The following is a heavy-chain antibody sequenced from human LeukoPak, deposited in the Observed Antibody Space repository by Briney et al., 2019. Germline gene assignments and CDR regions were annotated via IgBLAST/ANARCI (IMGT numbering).Heavy chain of an antibody. CDR2: IYHSGST. Sequence: ASETLSLTCAVSGDSISSSNWWSWVRQPPGKGLEWIGEIYHSGSTNYNPSLKSRVTISVDKSKNQFSLKLSSVTAADTAVYYCARVRSIAAAGNWFDPWGQGTLVTVSS. D-gene: IGHD6-25*01. CDR1: GDSISSSNW. CDR3: ARVRSIAAAGNWFDP. J-gene: IGHJ5*02. V-gene: IGHV4-4*02.